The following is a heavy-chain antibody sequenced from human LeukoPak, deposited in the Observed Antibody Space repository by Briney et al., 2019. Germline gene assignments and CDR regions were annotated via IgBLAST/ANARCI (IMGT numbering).Heavy chain of an antibody. D-gene: IGHD2-15*01. J-gene: IGHJ4*02. CDR3: ASRLEGSGGRFDY. V-gene: IGHV4-4*02. CDR2: IYHSGRT. CDR1: GGSISTYY. Sequence: SETLSLTCTVSGGSISTYYWTWVRQPPGKGLEWIGEIYHSGRTNYNPSLKSRVTTSVDKSKNQFSVKLTSVTAADTGVYYCASRLEGSGGRFDYWGQGTLVTVSS.